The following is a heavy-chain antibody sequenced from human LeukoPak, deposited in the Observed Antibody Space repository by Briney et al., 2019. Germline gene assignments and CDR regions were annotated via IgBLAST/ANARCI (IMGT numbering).Heavy chain of an antibody. CDR2: RWYDGSNK. D-gene: IGHD3-9*01. V-gene: IGHV3-33*01. Sequence: GGSLRLSCASSGFTVSIYGMRWVRQSPGKGREWVAVRWYDGSNKYYADSVKGRFTISRDNSKNPLYLQMTSVRAEETVVSYCARDYNNDILTVGYWGQGTLVTVSS. J-gene: IGHJ4*02. CDR1: GFTVSIYG. CDR3: ARDYNNDILTVGY.